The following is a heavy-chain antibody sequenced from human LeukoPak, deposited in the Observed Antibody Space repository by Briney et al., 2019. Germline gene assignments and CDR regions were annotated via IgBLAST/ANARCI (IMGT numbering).Heavy chain of an antibody. CDR2: INPNSGGT. Sequence: ASVKVSCKASGYTFTGYYMHWVRQAPGQGLEWMGWINPNSGGTNYAQKFQGRVTMTRDTSISTAYMELSRLRSDDTAVYYCARGNCSSTSCYTGDYWGQGTLVTVSS. V-gene: IGHV1-2*02. CDR1: GYTFTGYY. CDR3: ARGNCSSTSCYTGDY. J-gene: IGHJ4*02. D-gene: IGHD2-2*01.